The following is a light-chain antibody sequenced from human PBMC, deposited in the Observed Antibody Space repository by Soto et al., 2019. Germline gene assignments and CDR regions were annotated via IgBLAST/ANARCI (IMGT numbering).Light chain of an antibody. CDR2: AAS. CDR1: QTISRA. J-gene: IGKJ4*01. CDR3: QQSYSTPP. Sequence: DIQMTQSTSSLSASVGDRVAITCRASQTISRALNWYQQKPGKAPKLLIYAASILQSGVPSRFSGSGSGTDFIPTITSLQPEACATYYCQQSYSTPPFGGGTKVDIK. V-gene: IGKV1-39*01.